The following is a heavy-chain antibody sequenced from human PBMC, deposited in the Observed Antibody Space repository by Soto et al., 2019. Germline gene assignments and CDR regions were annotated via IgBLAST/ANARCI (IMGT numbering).Heavy chain of an antibody. V-gene: IGHV1-69*08. D-gene: IGHD5-12*01. CDR1: GGTFSTST. Sequence: QVQLVQSGAEVKKPGSSVKVSCKASGGTFSTSTFTWVRQAPGQGLEWMGRTIPLLNVADYAQDFQGRLTITAXKPTGTXXMELTSLTSKDPAVYYCARDSPIGSTFSGYDAIDSWGQGTLVTVSS. CDR3: ARDSPIGSTFSGYDAIDS. CDR2: TIPLLNVA. J-gene: IGHJ4*02.